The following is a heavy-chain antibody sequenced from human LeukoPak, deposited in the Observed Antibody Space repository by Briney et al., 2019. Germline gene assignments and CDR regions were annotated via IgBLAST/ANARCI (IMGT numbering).Heavy chain of an antibody. V-gene: IGHV3-66*01. J-gene: IGHJ4*02. Sequence: GGSLRLSCAASGFTVSTNYMSWVRQAPGKGLQWVSVIYTGGSTYSADAVKGRFTISRDNSKNTLYLQMNSLRADDTAVYYCARGRSSSWYLEWGQGTLVTVSS. D-gene: IGHD6-13*01. CDR2: IYTGGST. CDR3: ARGRSSSWYLE. CDR1: GFTVSTNY.